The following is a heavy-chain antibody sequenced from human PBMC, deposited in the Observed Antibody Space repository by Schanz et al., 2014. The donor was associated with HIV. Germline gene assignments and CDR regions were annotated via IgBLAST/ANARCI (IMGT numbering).Heavy chain of an antibody. CDR1: GFTFSNYG. Sequence: QVQLVESGGGVVRPGKSLRLSCEASGFTFSNYGMHWVRQAPGKGLEWVANIKQDESEKYYADSVKGRFTISRDNSKNTLYLQIKSLRTEDTAVYYCAKDRNYYDDRYIGKGNYYYYYGMDVWGQGTTVTVSS. D-gene: IGHD3-22*01. CDR2: IKQDESEK. V-gene: IGHV3-30*18. CDR3: AKDRNYYDDRYIGKGNYYYYYGMDV. J-gene: IGHJ6*02.